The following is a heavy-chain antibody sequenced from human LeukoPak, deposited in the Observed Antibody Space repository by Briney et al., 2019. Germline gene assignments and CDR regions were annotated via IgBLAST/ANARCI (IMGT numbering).Heavy chain of an antibody. CDR1: GGSISSYY. CDR2: IYYSGST. Sequence: SETLSLTCTVSGGSISSYYWSWIRQPPGKGLEWIGYIYYSGSTNYNPSLKSRVTISVDTSKNQFSLKLSSVTAADTAVYYCARGTTLYSSGWYYFDYWGQGTLVTVSS. J-gene: IGHJ4*02. D-gene: IGHD6-19*01. V-gene: IGHV4-59*01. CDR3: ARGTTLYSSGWYYFDY.